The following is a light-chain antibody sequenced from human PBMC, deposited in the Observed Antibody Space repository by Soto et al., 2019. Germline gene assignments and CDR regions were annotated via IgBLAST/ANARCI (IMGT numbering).Light chain of an antibody. CDR1: QSVSHNH. CDR3: QDYGSSPYT. CDR2: VAS. V-gene: IGKV3-20*01. Sequence: EIVLTQSPGTLSLSPGERATLSCRASQSVSHNHLAWYQQKPGQAPRLLIYVASNRATAFPDRFSGSGSGTDFSLTISSLEPEDFAVYYCQDYGSSPYTVGQGTKLEIK. J-gene: IGKJ2*01.